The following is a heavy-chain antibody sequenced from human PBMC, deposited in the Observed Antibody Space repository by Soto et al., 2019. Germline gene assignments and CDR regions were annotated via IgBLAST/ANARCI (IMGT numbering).Heavy chain of an antibody. Sequence: QVQLQESGPGLVKPSETLSLTCTVSGGSISSYYWSWIRQPPGKGLEWIGYIYYSGSTNYNPSHTSRVTISVDTSKNQFSLKLSSVTAADTAVYYCARDPAVAGPYYFDYWGQGTLVTVSS. V-gene: IGHV4-59*01. CDR3: ARDPAVAGPYYFDY. CDR2: IYYSGST. D-gene: IGHD6-19*01. CDR1: GGSISSYY. J-gene: IGHJ4*02.